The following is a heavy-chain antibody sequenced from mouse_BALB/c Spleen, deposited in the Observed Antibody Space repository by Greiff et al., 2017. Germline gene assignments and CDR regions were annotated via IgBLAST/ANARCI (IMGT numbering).Heavy chain of an antibody. CDR1: GYTFTSYV. V-gene: IGHV1-14*01. CDR3: ARDGLRGAMDY. Sequence: EVQVVESGPELVKPGASVKMSYKASGYTFTSYVMHWVKQKPGQGLEWIGYINPYNDGTKYNEKFKGKATLTSDKSSSTAYMELSSLTSEDSAVYYCARDGLRGAMDYWGQGTSVTVSS. J-gene: IGHJ4*01. D-gene: IGHD1-1*01. CDR2: INPYNDGT.